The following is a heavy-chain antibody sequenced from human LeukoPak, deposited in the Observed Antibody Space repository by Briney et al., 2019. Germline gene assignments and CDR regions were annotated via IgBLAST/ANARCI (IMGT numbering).Heavy chain of an antibody. J-gene: IGHJ4*02. CDR2: IYYSGST. V-gene: IGHV4-38-2*01. Sequence: SETLSLTCAVSGHSISSGYYWGWIRQPPGKGLEWIGYIYYSGSTYYNPSLKSRVTISVDTSKNQFSLKLSSVTAADTAVYYCARYGSGSYFYYFDYWGQGTLVTVSS. CDR3: ARYGSGSYFYYFDY. D-gene: IGHD3-10*01. CDR1: GHSISSGYY.